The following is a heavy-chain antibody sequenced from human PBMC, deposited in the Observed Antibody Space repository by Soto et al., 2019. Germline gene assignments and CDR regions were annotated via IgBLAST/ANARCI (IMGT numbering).Heavy chain of an antibody. V-gene: IGHV4-34*01. CDR3: AKLWRH. Sequence: SETPSLTCDVPGGSFSGYYWSWIRQSPGKGLEWMGEISRSGATKYNPALKSRVSLSLDTSKNQFSLKLNSLTAADTAVYYCAKLWRHWGQGTPVTVSS. CDR2: ISRSGAT. CDR1: GGSFSGYY. J-gene: IGHJ4*02. D-gene: IGHD2-21*01.